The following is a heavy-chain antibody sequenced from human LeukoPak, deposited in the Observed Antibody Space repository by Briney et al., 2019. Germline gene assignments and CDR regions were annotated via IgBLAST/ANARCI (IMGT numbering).Heavy chain of an antibody. Sequence: SETLSLTCAVYGGSFSGYYWSWIRQPPGKGLEWIGYIYYSGSTYYNPSLKSRVTISVDTSKNQFSLKLSSVTAADTAVYYCARGDSTLDYWGQGTLVTVSS. CDR3: ARGDSTLDY. J-gene: IGHJ4*02. V-gene: IGHV4-59*06. D-gene: IGHD4-17*01. CDR2: IYYSGST. CDR1: GGSFSGYY.